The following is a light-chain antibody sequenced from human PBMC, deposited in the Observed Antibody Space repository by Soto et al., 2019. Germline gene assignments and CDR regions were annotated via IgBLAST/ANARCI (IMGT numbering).Light chain of an antibody. CDR1: ECLSSD. J-gene: IGKJ5*01. CDR2: AAT. Sequence: DIQLTQSPSFLSASVGDRLTITCRASECLSSDLAWYQQNRGQAPTLLSYAATTLQSGVPPRFSGSGSGTEFTLTISSLQPEDFATYDCQQLNSYPITFGRSTRLEIK. CDR3: QQLNSYPIT. V-gene: IGKV1-9*01.